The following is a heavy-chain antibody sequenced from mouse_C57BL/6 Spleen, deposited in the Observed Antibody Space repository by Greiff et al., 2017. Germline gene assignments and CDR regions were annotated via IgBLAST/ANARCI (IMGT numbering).Heavy chain of an antibody. CDR2: IRLKSDNYAT. D-gene: IGHD2-3*01. Sequence: EVKVEESGGGLVQPGGSMKLSCVASGFTFSNYWMNWVRQSPEKGLEWVAQIRLKSDNYATNYAESVKGRFTISRDDSKSSVYLQMNNLRAEDTGIYYCTGGGYYLYYYAMDYWGQGTSVTVSS. V-gene: IGHV6-3*01. CDR1: GFTFSNYW. CDR3: TGGGYYLYYYAMDY. J-gene: IGHJ4*01.